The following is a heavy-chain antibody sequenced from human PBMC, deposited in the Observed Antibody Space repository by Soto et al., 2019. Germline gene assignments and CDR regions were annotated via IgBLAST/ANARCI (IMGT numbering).Heavy chain of an antibody. CDR3: AKDGIRKDDY. J-gene: IGHJ4*02. CDR2: ISASGVRT. V-gene: IGHV3-23*01. CDR1: GFSISDFA. Sequence: PGGSLRLSCSASGFSISDFAMSWVRQAPGKGLQWVSSISASGVRTFYADSVKGRFAISRDTSKNTVYMQMNNLRAEDTVLYYCAKDGIRKDDYWGQGTVVTVSS.